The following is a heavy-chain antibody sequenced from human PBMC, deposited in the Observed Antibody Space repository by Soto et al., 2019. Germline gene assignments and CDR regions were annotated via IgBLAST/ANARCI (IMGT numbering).Heavy chain of an antibody. CDR2: IWYVGSNK. D-gene: IGHD1-26*01. J-gene: IGHJ3*02. CDR3: ARVVGATDAFDI. Sequence: GGSLRLSCVASGFTFSSYGMHWVRQAPGKGLEWVAVIWYVGSNKYYADSVKGRFTISRDNSKSTLYLQMNSLRAEDTAVYYCARVVGATDAFDIWGQGTMVTVSS. CDR1: GFTFSSYG. V-gene: IGHV3-33*01.